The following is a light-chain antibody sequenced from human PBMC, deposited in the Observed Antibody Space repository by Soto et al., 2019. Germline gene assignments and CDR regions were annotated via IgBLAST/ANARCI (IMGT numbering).Light chain of an antibody. CDR1: QSVSXN. CDR2: GAS. Sequence: EIVMTQSPATLSVSPGXRXTLXXXASQSVSXNLAWYQQKPGQAPRLLIYGASTRATGIPARFSGSGSGTEFTLTISSLXSXXXXXXXXXXXXXWPPYTFGQGTKLEIK. CDR3: XXXXXWPPYT. V-gene: IGKV3-15*01. J-gene: IGKJ2*01.